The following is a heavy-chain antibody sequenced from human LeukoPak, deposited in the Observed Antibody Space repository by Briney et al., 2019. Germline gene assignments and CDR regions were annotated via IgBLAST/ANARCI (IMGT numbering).Heavy chain of an antibody. CDR1: GGSISNYY. Sequence: SETLSLTCTVSGGSISNYYWSWIRQPPGKGLEWIGYIYYSGSTYYNPSLKSRVTISVDTSKNQFSLKLSSVTAADTAVYYCARGFGRIQEYYYGMDVWGQGTTVTVSS. CDR2: IYYSGST. CDR3: ARGFGRIQEYYYGMDV. J-gene: IGHJ6*02. D-gene: IGHD5-18*01. V-gene: IGHV4-59*06.